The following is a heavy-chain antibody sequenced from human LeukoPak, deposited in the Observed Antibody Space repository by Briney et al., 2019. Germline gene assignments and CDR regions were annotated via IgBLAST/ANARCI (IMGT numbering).Heavy chain of an antibody. CDR2: IYYSGST. J-gene: IGHJ4*02. D-gene: IGHD4-11*01. V-gene: IGHV4-59*08. CDR3: ARHAPMTTYDY. Sequence: SETLSLTCSVSGGSISSYYWSWIRQPPGRGLEWIGYIYYSGSTNYNPSLKSRVTISVDTSKNQFSLKLSSVTAADTAVYCCARHAPMTTYDYWGQGTLVTVSS. CDR1: GGSISSYY.